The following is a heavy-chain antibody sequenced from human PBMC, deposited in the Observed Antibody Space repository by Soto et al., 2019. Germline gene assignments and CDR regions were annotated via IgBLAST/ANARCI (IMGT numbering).Heavy chain of an antibody. V-gene: IGHV3-48*03. CDR2: ISSSGSTI. CDR1: GFTFSSYE. CDR3: AMMIAAAGTEVFDY. D-gene: IGHD6-13*01. Sequence: EVQLVESGGGLVQPGGSLRLSCAASGFTFSSYEMNWVRQAPGKGLEWVSYISSSGSTIYYADSVKGRFTISRDNAKNSLYLQMNSLRAEDTAVYYCAMMIAAAGTEVFDYWGQGTLVTVSS. J-gene: IGHJ4*02.